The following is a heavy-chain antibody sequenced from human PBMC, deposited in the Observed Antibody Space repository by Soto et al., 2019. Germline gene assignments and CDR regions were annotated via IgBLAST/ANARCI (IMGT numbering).Heavy chain of an antibody. V-gene: IGHV4-39*01. Sequence: SETLSLTCTVSGGSISSSSYYWGWIRQPPGKGLEWIGSIYYSGSTYYNPSLKSRVTISVDTSKNQFSLKLSSVTAADTAVYYCARLGLTYYYDSSGYYSPVPQGGGTVGGYWGQGTLVTVSS. D-gene: IGHD3-22*01. J-gene: IGHJ4*02. CDR2: IYYSGST. CDR1: GGSISSSSYY. CDR3: ARLGLTYYYDSSGYYSPVPQGGGTVGGY.